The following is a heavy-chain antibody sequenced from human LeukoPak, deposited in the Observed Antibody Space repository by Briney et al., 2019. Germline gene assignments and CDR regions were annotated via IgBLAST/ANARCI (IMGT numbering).Heavy chain of an antibody. CDR2: IDYSGST. CDR1: GGSIISTTYY. CDR3: ARASGSSWYERRLHAYYYYMDV. D-gene: IGHD6-13*01. Sequence: SETLSLTCTVSGGSIISTTYYWGWIRQPPGEGLEWIGSIDYSGSTYYNPSLKSRVTISVDTSKNQFSLNLSSVTAADTAVYSCARASGSSWYERRLHAYYYYMDVWGQGTTVTVS. V-gene: IGHV4-39*07. J-gene: IGHJ6*03.